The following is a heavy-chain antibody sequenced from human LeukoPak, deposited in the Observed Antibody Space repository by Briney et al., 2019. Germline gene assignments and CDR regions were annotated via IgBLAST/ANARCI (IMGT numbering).Heavy chain of an antibody. CDR2: ISGSGGST. CDR1: GFTFSSYA. V-gene: IGHV3-23*01. J-gene: IGHJ6*03. CDR3: AKGSAYYYGSGSGYYYYMDV. Sequence: GGSLRLSCAASGFTFSSYAMHWVRQAPGKGLEWVLAISGSGGSTYYADSVKGRFTISRDNSKNTLYLQMNSLRAEDTAVYYCAKGSAYYYGSGSGYYYYMDVWGKGTTVTVSS. D-gene: IGHD3-10*01.